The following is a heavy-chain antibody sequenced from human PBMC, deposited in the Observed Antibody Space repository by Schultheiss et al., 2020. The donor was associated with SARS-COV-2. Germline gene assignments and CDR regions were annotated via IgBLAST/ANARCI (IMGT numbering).Heavy chain of an antibody. CDR3: AKHSAGYYDSSGYYPDFDY. J-gene: IGHJ4*02. D-gene: IGHD3-22*01. CDR1: GFTFSSYA. Sequence: GGSLRLSCAASGFTFSSYAMSWVRQAPGKGLEWVSAISGSGGSTYYADSVKGRFTISRDNSKNTLYLQMNSLRAEDTAVYYCAKHSAGYYDSSGYYPDFDYWGQGTLVTVSS. V-gene: IGHV3-23*01. CDR2: ISGSGGST.